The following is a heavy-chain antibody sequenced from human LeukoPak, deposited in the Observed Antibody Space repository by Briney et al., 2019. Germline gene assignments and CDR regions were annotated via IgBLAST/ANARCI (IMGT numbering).Heavy chain of an antibody. J-gene: IGHJ4*02. V-gene: IGHV3-13*01. Sequence: GGSLRLSCTASGFTLGSHDMHWVRKIPGQGLEWVAAVSSGFHAFFADSVQGRFTVSREDARNSLYLQMNSLRAGDTAVYYCVREARGYHYTYFDYWGQGTLVTVSS. D-gene: IGHD5-18*01. CDR1: GFTLGSHD. CDR2: VSSGFHA. CDR3: VREARGYHYTYFDY.